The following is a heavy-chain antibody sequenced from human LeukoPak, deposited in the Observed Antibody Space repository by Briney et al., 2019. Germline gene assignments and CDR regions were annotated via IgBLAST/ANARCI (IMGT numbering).Heavy chain of an antibody. CDR3: ASLRYDSSAYDHPLPHH. D-gene: IGHD3-22*01. J-gene: IGHJ5*02. CDR2: INHSGRP. CDR1: GGSFSAYY. Sequence: SETLSLTCAVYGGSFSAYYWSWIRQPPGKGLEWIGEINHSGRPNYSPSLKSRVTISVGMSKNEFSLRLSSVTASDTGMYYCASLRYDSSAYDHPLPHHWGQGTLVTVSS. V-gene: IGHV4-34*01.